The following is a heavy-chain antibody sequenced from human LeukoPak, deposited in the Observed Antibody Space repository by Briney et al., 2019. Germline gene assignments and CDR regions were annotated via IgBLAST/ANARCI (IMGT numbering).Heavy chain of an antibody. CDR1: GFTFSSSA. J-gene: IGHJ6*02. CDR3: AKGRSVSCYGAMDV. CDR2: TCGSGDIT. D-gene: IGHD2-2*01. Sequence: GGSLRLSCATSGFTFSSSAMNWVRQAAGKELEWVSSTCGSGDITYYADSVKGRFTVSRDNSNNMLYLQMNSLRADDTAIYFCAKGRSVSCYGAMDVWGQGTTVIVSS. V-gene: IGHV3-23*01.